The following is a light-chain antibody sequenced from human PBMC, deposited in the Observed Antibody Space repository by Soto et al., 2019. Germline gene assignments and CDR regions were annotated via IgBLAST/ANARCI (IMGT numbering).Light chain of an antibody. J-gene: IGKJ1*01. CDR1: QSVSSSY. V-gene: IGKV3-20*01. CDR2: GAS. CDR3: QQYGSSPWT. Sequence: EIVLTQSPGTLPLPPGERATLSCRAIQSVSSSYLAWYQQKPGQAPRLLIYGASSRATGIPDRFSGSGSGTDFTLTISRLEPEDFAVYYCQQYGSSPWTFGQGTKVEIK.